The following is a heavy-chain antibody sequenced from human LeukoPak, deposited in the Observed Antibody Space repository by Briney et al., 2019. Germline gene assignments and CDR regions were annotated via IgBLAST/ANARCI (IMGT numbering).Heavy chain of an antibody. V-gene: IGHV3-9*01. CDR1: GFTFDDYA. Sequence: TGGSLRLSCAASGFTFDDYAMHWVRQAPGKGLEWVSGISWNSGSIGYADSVKGRFTISRDNAKNSLYLQMNSLRAEDTALYYCAKDKPILAMAGGYFDYWGQGTLVTVSS. D-gene: IGHD6-19*01. CDR2: ISWNSGSI. CDR3: AKDKPILAMAGGYFDY. J-gene: IGHJ4*02.